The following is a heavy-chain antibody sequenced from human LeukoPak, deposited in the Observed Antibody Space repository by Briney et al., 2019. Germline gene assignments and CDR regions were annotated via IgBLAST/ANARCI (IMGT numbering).Heavy chain of an antibody. CDR2: IYYSGST. D-gene: IGHD3-9*01. V-gene: IGHV4-59*08. J-gene: IGHJ6*02. CDR1: GGSISSYY. CDR3: ARSYYDILTGDYYYYYGMDV. Sequence: SETLSLTCTVSGGSISSYYWSWIRQSPGKGLERIGYIYYSGSTNYNPSLKSRVTISVDTSKNQFSLKLSSVTAADTAVYYCARSYYDILTGDYYYYYGMDVWGQGTTVTVSS.